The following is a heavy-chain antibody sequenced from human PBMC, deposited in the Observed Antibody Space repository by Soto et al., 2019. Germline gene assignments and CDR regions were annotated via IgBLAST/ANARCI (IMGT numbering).Heavy chain of an antibody. CDR1: GGTFSSYA. J-gene: IGHJ5*02. V-gene: IGHV1-69*01. CDR3: ARDLHYGDYWGGWFDP. CDR2: IIPIFGTA. D-gene: IGHD4-17*01. Sequence: QVQLVQSGAEVKKPGSSVKVSCKASGGTFSSYAISWVRQAPGQGREWMGGIIPIFGTANYAQKIQGRVKITADESTSTAYMELSSLISEDTAVYYCARDLHYGDYWGGWFDPWGQGTLVTVSS.